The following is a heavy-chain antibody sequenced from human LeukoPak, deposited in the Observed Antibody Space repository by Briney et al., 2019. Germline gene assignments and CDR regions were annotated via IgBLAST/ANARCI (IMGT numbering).Heavy chain of an antibody. J-gene: IGHJ5*02. Sequence: GASVKVSCKVSGYTLTELSMHWERQAPGKGLEWMGGFDPEDGETIYAQKFQGRVTMTEDTSTDTAYMELSSLRSEDTAVYYCAGVFPLSNWFDPWGQGTLVTVSS. V-gene: IGHV1-24*01. CDR1: GYTLTELS. D-gene: IGHD2-21*01. CDR2: FDPEDGET. CDR3: AGVFPLSNWFDP.